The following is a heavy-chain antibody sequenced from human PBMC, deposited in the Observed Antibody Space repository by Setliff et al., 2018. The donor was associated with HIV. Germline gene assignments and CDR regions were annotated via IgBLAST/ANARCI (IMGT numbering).Heavy chain of an antibody. CDR2: IFYNGGS. J-gene: IGHJ4*02. CDR3: ARHASDYYDRSGFPPGFDY. V-gene: IGHV4-59*08. CDR1: GGSMRSNY. D-gene: IGHD3-22*01. Sequence: SETLSLTCTVSGGSMRSNYWSWIRRPPGKGLEWIGYIFYNGGSNYNPSLKSRVTISADTSKNQFSLKLTSVTAADTAVYYCARHASDYYDRSGFPPGFDYWGQGALVTVSS.